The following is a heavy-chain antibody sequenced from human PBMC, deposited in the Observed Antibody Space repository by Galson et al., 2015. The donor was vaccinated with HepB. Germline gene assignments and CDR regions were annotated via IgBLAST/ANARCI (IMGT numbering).Heavy chain of an antibody. V-gene: IGHV1-8*01. CDR1: GYTFTSYD. CDR2: MNPNSGNT. Sequence: SVKVSCKASGYTFTSYDINWVRQATGQGLEWVGWMNPNSGNTGYAQKFQGRVTMTRNTSISTAYMELHSLRSEDTAVYYCARGQGQRRAYYDILTGYYCYYYYYYMDVWGKGTTVTVSS. CDR3: ARGQGQRRAYYDILTGYYCYYYYYYMDV. D-gene: IGHD3-9*01. J-gene: IGHJ6*03.